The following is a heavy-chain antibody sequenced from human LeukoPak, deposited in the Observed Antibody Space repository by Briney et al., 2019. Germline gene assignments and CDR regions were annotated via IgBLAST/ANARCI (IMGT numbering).Heavy chain of an antibody. CDR3: ASSRVGDVFDV. V-gene: IGHV4-34*01. Sequence: SETLSLTCAVYGGSFSGYYWSWNGQPPGKGLEWIGEINHSGGTNYNPSLKSRVTMSVDTSKNQFSLKLSSVTAADTAVYYCASSRVGDVFDVWGQGTMVPISS. CDR2: INHSGGT. J-gene: IGHJ3*01. CDR1: GGSFSGYY. D-gene: IGHD1-26*01.